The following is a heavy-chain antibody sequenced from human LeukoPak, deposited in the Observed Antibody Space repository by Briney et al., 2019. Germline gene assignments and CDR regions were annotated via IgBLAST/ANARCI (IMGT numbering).Heavy chain of an antibody. V-gene: IGHV4-39*02. D-gene: IGHD3-16*01. J-gene: IGHJ5*02. CDR2: IYYSYTGTT. CDR3: ARRLGLAGYGEDT. CDR1: GGSITNSNSF. Sequence: SETLSLTCAVSGGSITNSNSFWGWIRQPPGKGLEWIGAIYYSYTGTTYYTPSLKSRLTIAVDASKNHFSLKLTSLSATDTAVYYCARRLGLAGYGEDTWGPGTLVTVSA.